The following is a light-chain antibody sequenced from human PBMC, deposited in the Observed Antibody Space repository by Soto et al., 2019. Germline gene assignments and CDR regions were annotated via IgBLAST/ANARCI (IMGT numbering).Light chain of an antibody. Sequence: QSVLTQPPSVSAAPGQKVTISCSGSSSNIGNNYVSWYQQLPGTAPKLLIYDNNKRPSGIPDRFSGSKSGTSATLGITGLQTGDEADYYCGTWDSSLSAGQVFGGGTQLTV. J-gene: IGLJ7*01. CDR1: SSNIGNNY. CDR3: GTWDSSLSAGQV. CDR2: DNN. V-gene: IGLV1-51*01.